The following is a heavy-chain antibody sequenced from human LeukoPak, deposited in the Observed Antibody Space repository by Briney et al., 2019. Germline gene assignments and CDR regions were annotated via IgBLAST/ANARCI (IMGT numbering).Heavy chain of an antibody. J-gene: IGHJ4*02. D-gene: IGHD5-18*01. CDR1: GGSLSTAGYY. CDR2: IYYSGGT. Sequence: SETLSLTCTVSGGSLSTAGYYWGWIRQPPGKGLEWIASIYYSGGTYSNPSLKSRVTISVDTSKNQFSLKLSSVTAADTAVYYCARGIQLWTAYYFDYWGQGTLVTVSS. V-gene: IGHV4-39*07. CDR3: ARGIQLWTAYYFDY.